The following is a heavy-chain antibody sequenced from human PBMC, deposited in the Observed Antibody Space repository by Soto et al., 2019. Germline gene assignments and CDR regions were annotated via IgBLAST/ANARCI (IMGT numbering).Heavy chain of an antibody. D-gene: IGHD3-16*01. J-gene: IGHJ4*02. CDR3: AHRGGATVGLYYFDY. Sequence: SGPTLVNPTQTLTLTCTFSGFSLSTSGVGVNWIRQPPGKALEWLALIYWHDDKRYSPPLKSRLTITKDTSKNQVVLTMTKMDPVDTATYYCAHRGGATVGLYYFDYWGQGALLTVSS. CDR1: GFSLSTSGVG. CDR2: IYWHDDK. V-gene: IGHV2-5*01.